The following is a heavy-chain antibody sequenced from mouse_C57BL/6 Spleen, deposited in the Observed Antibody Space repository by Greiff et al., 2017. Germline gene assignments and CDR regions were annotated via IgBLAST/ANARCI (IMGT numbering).Heavy chain of an antibody. J-gene: IGHJ3*01. CDR3: VRHYDYDAAWFAY. V-gene: IGHV10-1*01. Sequence: EVNVVESGGGLVQPKGSLKLSCAASGFSFNTYAMNWVRQAPGKGLEWVARIRSKSNNYATYYADSVKDRFTISRDDSESMLYLQMNNLKTEDTAMYYCVRHYDYDAAWFAYWGQGTLVTVSA. D-gene: IGHD2-4*01. CDR2: IRSKSNNYAT. CDR1: GFSFNTYA.